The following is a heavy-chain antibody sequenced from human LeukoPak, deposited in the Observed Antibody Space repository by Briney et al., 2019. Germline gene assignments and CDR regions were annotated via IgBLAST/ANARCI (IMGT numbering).Heavy chain of an antibody. CDR3: AAGGGWDPSFGVVTHIDA. J-gene: IGHJ6*03. D-gene: IGHD3-3*01. CDR1: GFTFSGYW. Sequence: PGGSLRLSCVTSGFTFSGYWMHWVRQGPEKGLELVSRIDNDGHGIIYADSVKGRSTTSRDNVKNTLYLQMNSLRAEDTAVYYCAAGGGWDPSFGVVTHIDAWGKGTTVVVS. CDR2: IDNDGHGI. V-gene: IGHV3-74*01.